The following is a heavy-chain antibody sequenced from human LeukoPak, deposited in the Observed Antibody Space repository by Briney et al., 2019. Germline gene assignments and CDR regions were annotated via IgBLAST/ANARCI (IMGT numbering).Heavy chain of an antibody. V-gene: IGHV1-24*01. CDR1: GYTLTELS. CDR3: ATVTCSGGSCYSRGWNWFDP. D-gene: IGHD2-15*01. Sequence: GASVKVSRKASGYTLTELSMHWVRQAPGKGLEWMGGFDPEDGETIYAQKFQGRVTMTEDTSTDTAYMELSSLRSEDTAVYYCATVTCSGGSCYSRGWNWFDPWGQGTLVTVSS. J-gene: IGHJ5*02. CDR2: FDPEDGET.